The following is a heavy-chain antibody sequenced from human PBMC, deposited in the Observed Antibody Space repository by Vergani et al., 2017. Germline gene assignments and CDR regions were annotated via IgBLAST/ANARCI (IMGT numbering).Heavy chain of an antibody. Sequence: QLQLQQSGPGLVKPSETLFLTCTVSADSISSGSYYWTWIRQSAGKRLEWIGDILGSGTANYNPSFQGRVSMSVATSKNQFSLTLSSVNATDTAVYYCARGRRAAGYSGPDSWGQGTRVTVSS. V-gene: IGHV4-61*02. D-gene: IGHD1-26*01. J-gene: IGHJ4*02. CDR2: ILGSGTA. CDR1: ADSISSGSYY. CDR3: ARGRRAAGYSGPDS.